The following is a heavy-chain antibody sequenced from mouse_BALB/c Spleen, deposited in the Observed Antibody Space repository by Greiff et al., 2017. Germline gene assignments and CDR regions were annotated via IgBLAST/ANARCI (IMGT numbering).Heavy chain of an antibody. CDR3: ARHYGSSYGFAY. D-gene: IGHD1-1*01. V-gene: IGHV3-2*02. Sequence: DVKLQESGPGLVKPSQSLSLTCTVTGYSITSDYAWNWIRQFPGNKLEWMGYISYSGSTSYNPSLKSRISITRDTSKNQFFLQLNSVTTEDTATYYWARHYGSSYGFAYWGQGTLVTVSA. J-gene: IGHJ3*01. CDR1: GYSITSDYA. CDR2: ISYSGST.